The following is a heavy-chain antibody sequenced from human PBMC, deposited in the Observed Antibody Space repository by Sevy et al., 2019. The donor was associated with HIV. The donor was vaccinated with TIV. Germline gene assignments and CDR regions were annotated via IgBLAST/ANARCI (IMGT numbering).Heavy chain of an antibody. CDR2: IKQDGSEK. D-gene: IGHD6-13*01. CDR1: GFTFSSYW. V-gene: IGHV3-7*01. J-gene: IGHJ6*02. CDR3: AREYYSSSWYFYYYGMDD. Sequence: GGSLRLSCAASGFTFSSYWMSWVRQAPGKGLEWVANIKQDGSEKYYVDSVKGRFTISRDNAKNSLYLQMNSLRAEDTAVYYCAREYYSSSWYFYYYGMDDWGQGTTVTVSS.